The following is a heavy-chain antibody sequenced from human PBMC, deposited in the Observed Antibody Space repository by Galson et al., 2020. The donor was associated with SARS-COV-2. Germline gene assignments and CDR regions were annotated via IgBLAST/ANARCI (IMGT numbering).Heavy chain of an antibody. CDR2: IYSSGST. CDR3: ARGAHFYDNKWGYYGLDV. D-gene: IGHD3-22*01. J-gene: IGHJ6*02. V-gene: IGHV4-4*07. CDR1: GGSINNYY. Sequence: ETSETLSLTCTVSGGSINNYYWTWIRQPAGKGLEWIGRIYSSGSTNYNPTLKSRVTMSVDTSKNRFSLKLTSLTAADTAVYYCARGAHFYDNKWGYYGLDVWGQGTTVTVS.